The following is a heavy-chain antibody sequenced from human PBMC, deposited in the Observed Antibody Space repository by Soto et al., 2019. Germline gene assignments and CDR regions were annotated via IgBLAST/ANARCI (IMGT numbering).Heavy chain of an antibody. Sequence: EVLLVQSGGGLVQPGGSLRLSCAPSGLSVTSNYMAWVRQAPGKGLEWVSVIYSGSTTHHADSVKGRFTISRDSSSNTLYLQMSSLRVEDTALSYCARGYWVEGYGAGTYFDYWGQGTRVTVSS. CDR3: ARGYWVEGYGAGTYFDY. J-gene: IGHJ4*02. CDR1: GLSVTSNY. D-gene: IGHD2-15*01. V-gene: IGHV3-66*01. CDR2: IYSGSTT.